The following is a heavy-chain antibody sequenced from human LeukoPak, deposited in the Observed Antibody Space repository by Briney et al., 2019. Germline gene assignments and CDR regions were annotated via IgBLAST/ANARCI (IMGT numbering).Heavy chain of an antibody. Sequence: SETLSLTCTVSGGSISSYYWSWLRQPPGKGLEWIGYIYYSGSTNYNPSLKSRVTISVDTSKNQFSLKLSSVTAADTAVYYCARLIGSGYPFDYWGQGTLVTVSS. CDR2: IYYSGST. D-gene: IGHD3-22*01. J-gene: IGHJ4*02. CDR1: GGSISSYY. V-gene: IGHV4-59*08. CDR3: ARLIGSGYPFDY.